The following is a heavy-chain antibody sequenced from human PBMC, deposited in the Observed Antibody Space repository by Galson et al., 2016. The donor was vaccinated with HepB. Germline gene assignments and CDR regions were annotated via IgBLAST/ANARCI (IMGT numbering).Heavy chain of an antibody. Sequence: SVKVSCKASGYIFTDYYIHWVRQAPGQGLEWMGWINPHTGDTNYAQKFQGRVTMARDTSISTLYMELSRLRSDDTGLYYCARDMDSGSRWVRSPFDIWGQGTMVTVAS. D-gene: IGHD6-13*01. CDR2: INPHTGDT. V-gene: IGHV1-2*02. CDR1: GYIFTDYY. CDR3: ARDMDSGSRWVRSPFDI. J-gene: IGHJ3*02.